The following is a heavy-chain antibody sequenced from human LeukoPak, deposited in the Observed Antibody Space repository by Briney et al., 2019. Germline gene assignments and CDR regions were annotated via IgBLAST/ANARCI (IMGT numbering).Heavy chain of an antibody. CDR3: AETHYNWNYMLDY. CDR1: GGSISSGTYY. CDR2: IYTSGST. J-gene: IGHJ4*02. Sequence: SETLSLTCTVSGGSISSGTYYWRWIRQPAGTGLEWLGRIYTSGSTKYNPSLKSRVTISVDTSKNQFSLRLRSVTAADTSVYYCAETHYNWNYMLDYWGQGTLVTVSS. D-gene: IGHD1-1*01. V-gene: IGHV4-61*02.